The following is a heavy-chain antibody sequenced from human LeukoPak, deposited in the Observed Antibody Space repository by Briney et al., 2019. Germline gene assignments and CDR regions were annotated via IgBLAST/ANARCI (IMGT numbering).Heavy chain of an antibody. CDR3: ARGHPFDY. CDR2: IYPGDSDT. Sequence: KCGESLQISCQGSGSSFTSYWIGWGRQMPGKGLEWMGIIYPGDSDTRYSPSFQGQFTISADKFISTSYLQWSNLKASDTAMYYCARGHPFDYWGQGTLVTVSS. J-gene: IGHJ4*02. V-gene: IGHV5-51*01. CDR1: GSSFTSYW.